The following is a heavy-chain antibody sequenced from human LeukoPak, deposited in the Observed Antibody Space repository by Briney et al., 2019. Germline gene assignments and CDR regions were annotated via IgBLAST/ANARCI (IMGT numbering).Heavy chain of an antibody. CDR1: GGSISSGSYY. CDR2: IYTSGST. CDR3: ARETGELPYYSDY. V-gene: IGHV4-61*02. J-gene: IGHJ4*02. Sequence: SETLSLTCTVSGGSISSGSYYWSWIRQPAGKGLEWIGRIYTSGSTNYNPSLKSRVTISGDTSKNQFSLKLSSVTAADTAVYYCARETGELPYYSDYWGQGTLVTVSS. D-gene: IGHD3-10*01.